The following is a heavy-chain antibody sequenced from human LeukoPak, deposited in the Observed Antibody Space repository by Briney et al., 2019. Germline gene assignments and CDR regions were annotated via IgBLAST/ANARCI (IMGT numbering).Heavy chain of an antibody. Sequence: PSETLSLTCAVYGGSFSDYYWNWIRQPPGKGLEWIGSVYYSGSTHYNPSLKSRVTLSVDTSKNHFSLKLSSVTATDTAVYYCARPLIGGVISDFDYWGQGTLVTVSS. D-gene: IGHD3-16*02. J-gene: IGHJ4*02. CDR3: ARPLIGGVISDFDY. CDR1: GGSFSDYY. CDR2: VYYSGST. V-gene: IGHV4-34*01.